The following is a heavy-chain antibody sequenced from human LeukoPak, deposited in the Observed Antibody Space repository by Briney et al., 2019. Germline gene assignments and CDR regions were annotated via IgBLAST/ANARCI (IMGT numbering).Heavy chain of an antibody. J-gene: IGHJ4*02. CDR3: ARRNRSNDAVDY. CDR1: GGSFSGYY. CDR2: INHSGST. Sequence: SETLSLTCAVYGGSFSGYYWSWIRQPPGKGLEWIGEINHSGSTNYNPSLKSRVTISVDTSKNQFSLKLSSVTAADTAVYYCARRNRSNDAVDYWGQGTLVTVSS. V-gene: IGHV4-34*01. D-gene: IGHD1/OR15-1a*01.